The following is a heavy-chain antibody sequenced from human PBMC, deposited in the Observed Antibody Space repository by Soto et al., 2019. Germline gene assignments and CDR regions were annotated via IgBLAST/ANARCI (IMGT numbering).Heavy chain of an antibody. D-gene: IGHD3-3*01. CDR3: ARDGGMGITIFGVVQNAFDI. V-gene: IGHV3-7*01. J-gene: IGHJ3*02. Sequence: GGSLRLSCAASGFTFSSYWMSWVRQAPGKGLEWVANIKQDGSEKYYVDSVKGRFTISRDNAKNSLYLQMNSLRAEDTAVYYCARDGGMGITIFGVVQNAFDIWGQGTMVTVSS. CDR1: GFTFSSYW. CDR2: IKQDGSEK.